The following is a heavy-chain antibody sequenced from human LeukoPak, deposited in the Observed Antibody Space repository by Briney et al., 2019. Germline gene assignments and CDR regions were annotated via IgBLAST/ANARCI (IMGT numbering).Heavy chain of an antibody. V-gene: IGHV1-24*01. J-gene: IGHJ3*02. CDR2: FDPEDGET. D-gene: IGHD3-22*01. CDR3: ATPTLDYYDSSGYYEVFSAFDI. CDR1: GYTLTELS. Sequence: GASVKVSCKVSGYTLTELSMHWVRQAPGKGLEWMGGFDPEDGETIYAQKFQGRVTMTEDTSTGTAYMELSSLRSEDTAVYYCATPTLDYYDSSGYYEVFSAFDIWGQGTMVTVSS.